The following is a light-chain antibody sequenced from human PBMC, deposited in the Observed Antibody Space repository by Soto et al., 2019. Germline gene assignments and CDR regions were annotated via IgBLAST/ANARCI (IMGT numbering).Light chain of an antibody. V-gene: IGKV1-5*01. CDR3: QQYENYWT. Sequence: DIQMTQSPPPRSASVGDRVTIPCRASQPISSWLAWYHQKPGKAPKLLIYDASNLESGVPSRFSGSGSGTEFTLTISSLQPEDFGIYYCQQYENYWTFGQGTKVEIK. CDR2: DAS. J-gene: IGKJ1*01. CDR1: QPISSW.